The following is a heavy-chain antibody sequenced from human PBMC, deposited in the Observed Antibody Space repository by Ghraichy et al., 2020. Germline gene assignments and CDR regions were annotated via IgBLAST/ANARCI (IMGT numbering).Heavy chain of an antibody. Sequence: SETLSLTCDVYGGSFSGYYWSWIRQPPGKGLEWIGEINHSGSTNYNPSLKSRVTISVDTSKNQFSLKLSSVTDADTAVYYCARGEAMIVVSRLFDYWGQGTLVTVSS. D-gene: IGHD3-22*01. J-gene: IGHJ4*02. CDR1: GGSFSGYY. V-gene: IGHV4-34*01. CDR3: ARGEAMIVVSRLFDY. CDR2: INHSGST.